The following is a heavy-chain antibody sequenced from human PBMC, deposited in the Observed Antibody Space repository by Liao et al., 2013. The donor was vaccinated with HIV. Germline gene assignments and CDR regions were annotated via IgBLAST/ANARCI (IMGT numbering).Heavy chain of an antibody. CDR3: ARTRAQIIRGSSSPFDY. CDR2: VSDSGIT. Sequence: QEQLHQWGAGLLKPSETLSLTCDVFGRSFSDYYWSWIRQSPGKGLEWIGEVSDSGITNYNLALKSRVSMSADTSKKQVSLYLTSVTAADTAIYYCARTRAQIIRGSSSPFDYWGQGILVTVS. D-gene: IGHD3-10*01. J-gene: IGHJ4*02. V-gene: IGHV4-34*01. CDR1: GRSFSDYY.